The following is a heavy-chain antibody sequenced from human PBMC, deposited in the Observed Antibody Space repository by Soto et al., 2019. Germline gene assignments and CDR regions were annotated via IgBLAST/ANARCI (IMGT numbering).Heavy chain of an antibody. J-gene: IGHJ5*02. CDR2: IIPIFGTA. CDR1: GGTFSGYA. CDR3: ARDWPPAAHSNYALDNWFDP. D-gene: IGHD4-4*01. V-gene: IGHV1-69*13. Sequence: SVKVSCKASGGTFSGYAISWVRQAPGQGLEWMGGIIPIFGTANYAQKFQGRVTITADESTSTAYMELSSLRSEDTAVYYCARDWPPAAHSNYALDNWFDPWGQGTLVTVSS.